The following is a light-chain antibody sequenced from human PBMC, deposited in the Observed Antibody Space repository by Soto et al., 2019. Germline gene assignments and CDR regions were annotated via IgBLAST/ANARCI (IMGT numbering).Light chain of an antibody. Sequence: DIQLTQSPSFLSASVGDRVTITCRASQTVSSYLVWYQQKPGKAPKVLITDASTLQSGVPSRSSGSGFGTEFTLTIRGLQPEDVATYYCQQLNNFVTFGPGTKVDIK. V-gene: IGKV1-9*01. CDR1: QTVSSY. CDR3: QQLNNFVT. CDR2: DAS. J-gene: IGKJ3*01.